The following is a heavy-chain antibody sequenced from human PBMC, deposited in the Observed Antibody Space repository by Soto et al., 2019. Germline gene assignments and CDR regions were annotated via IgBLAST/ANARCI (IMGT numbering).Heavy chain of an antibody. CDR3: ARDQGLLWFGELLSGFDY. CDR1: GFTFSSYA. D-gene: IGHD3-10*01. J-gene: IGHJ4*02. V-gene: IGHV3-30-3*01. CDR2: ISYDGSNK. Sequence: QVQLVESGGGVVQPGRSLRLSCAASGFTFSSYAMHWVRQAPGKGLEWVAVISYDGSNKYYADSVKGRFTISRDNSKNTLYLQMNSLGAEDTAVYYCARDQGLLWFGELLSGFDYWGQGTLVTVSS.